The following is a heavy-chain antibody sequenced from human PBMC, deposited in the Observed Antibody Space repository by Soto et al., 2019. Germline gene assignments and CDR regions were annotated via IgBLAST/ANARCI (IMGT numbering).Heavy chain of an antibody. CDR1: GGTFSSYT. Sequence: QVQLVQSGAEVKKPGSSVKVSCKASGGTFSSYTISWVRQAPGQGLEWMGRIIPILGIANYAQKFQDRVTITADKSTSTAYMELSSLRSEDTAVYYCAREGYSSSWYGMDVWGQGTTVTVSS. D-gene: IGHD6-13*01. V-gene: IGHV1-69*08. J-gene: IGHJ6*02. CDR3: AREGYSSSWYGMDV. CDR2: IIPILGIA.